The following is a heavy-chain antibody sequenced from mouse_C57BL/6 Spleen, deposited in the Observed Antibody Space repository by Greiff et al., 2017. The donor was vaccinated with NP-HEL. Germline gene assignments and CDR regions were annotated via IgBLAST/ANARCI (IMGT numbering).Heavy chain of an antibody. CDR3: ARDSGSSNWYFDV. CDR2: ISDGGSYT. D-gene: IGHD1-1*01. Sequence: EVKLEESGGGLVKPGGSLKLSCAASGFTFSSYAMSWVRQTPEKRLEWVATISDGGSYTYYPDNVKGRFTISRDNAKNNLYLQMSHLKSEDTAMYYCARDSGSSNWYFDVWGTGTTVTVSS. V-gene: IGHV5-4*01. CDR1: GFTFSSYA. J-gene: IGHJ1*03.